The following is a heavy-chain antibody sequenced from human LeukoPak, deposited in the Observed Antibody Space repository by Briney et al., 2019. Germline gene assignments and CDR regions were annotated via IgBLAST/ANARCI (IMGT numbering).Heavy chain of an antibody. Sequence: GGSLRLSCAASGFTFSNAWMSWVRQVPGKGLEWVGRIKNQADGGTSDSAAPVKGRFTVSRDDSKNTLYLQMNSLRGEDTALYYCARGGLIQRHAFDIWGQGTMVTVSS. CDR2: IKNQADGGTS. CDR3: ARGGLIQRHAFDI. D-gene: IGHD1-1*01. J-gene: IGHJ3*02. CDR1: GFTFSNAW. V-gene: IGHV3-15*05.